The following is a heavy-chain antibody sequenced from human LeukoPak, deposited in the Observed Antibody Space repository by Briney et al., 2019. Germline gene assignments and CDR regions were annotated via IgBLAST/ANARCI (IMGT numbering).Heavy chain of an antibody. CDR3: ARAAASSPPRLLDY. CDR2: ISISGSTI. Sequence: PGGSPSLSCAASGFTFSDYYMSWIRHAPGERLEWVSEISISGSTIYYAASVKGGFTISRDNAKNSLYLQMNSLRAEDTAVYYCARAAASSPPRLLDYWGQGSLVTVSS. J-gene: IGHJ4*02. D-gene: IGHD2-2*01. V-gene: IGHV3-11*01. CDR1: GFTFSDYY.